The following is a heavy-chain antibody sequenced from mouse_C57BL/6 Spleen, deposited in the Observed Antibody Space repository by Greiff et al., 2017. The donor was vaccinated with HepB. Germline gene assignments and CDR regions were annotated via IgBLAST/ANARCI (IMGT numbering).Heavy chain of an antibody. CDR3: AQTAQAPFMDY. CDR2: IYPGDGDT. J-gene: IGHJ4*01. Sequence: QVQLKQSGPELVKPGASVKISCKASGYAFSSSWMNWVKQRPGKGLEWIGRIYPGDGDTNYNGKFKGKATLTADKSSSTAYMQLSSLTSEDSAVYFCAQTAQAPFMDYWGQGTSVTVSS. CDR1: GYAFSSSW. D-gene: IGHD3-2*02. V-gene: IGHV1-82*01.